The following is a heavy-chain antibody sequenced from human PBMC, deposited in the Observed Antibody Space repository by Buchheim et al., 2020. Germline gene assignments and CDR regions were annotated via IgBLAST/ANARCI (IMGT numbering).Heavy chain of an antibody. D-gene: IGHD6-13*01. CDR3: ARDRSNSAATFDY. V-gene: IGHV3-7*03. CDR2: MNQDRTQR. Sequence: EVQLVESGGGLVQPGGSLRLSCAASGFTFSTYWMSWVRQAPGKGLEWVANMNQDRTQRYYVGSVNARFTISSDNAKNSLYLQMNSLRVEDTAVYYCARDRSNSAATFDYWGQGTL. CDR1: GFTFSTYW. J-gene: IGHJ4*02.